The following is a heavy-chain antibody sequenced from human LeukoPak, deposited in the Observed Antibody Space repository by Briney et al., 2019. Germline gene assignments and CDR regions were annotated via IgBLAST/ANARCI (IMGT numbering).Heavy chain of an antibody. J-gene: IGHJ4*02. V-gene: IGHV3-23*01. CDR1: GFTFSTYA. D-gene: IGHD5-24*01. CDR3: AKEKMTTTSFDY. Sequence: GGSLRLSCAASGFTFSTYAMSWVRQAPGKGLEWVSLISGSGGSTYYADSVKGRFTISRDNSKNTLYLQMHSLRVEDTAVYYCAKEKMTTTSFDYWGQGTLVTVSS. CDR2: ISGSGGST.